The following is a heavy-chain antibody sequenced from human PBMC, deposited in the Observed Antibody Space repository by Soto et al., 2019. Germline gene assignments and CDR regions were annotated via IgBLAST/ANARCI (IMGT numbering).Heavy chain of an antibody. Sequence: GESLKISCKGSGYSFTSYWIGWVRQMPGKGLEWMGIIYPGDSDTRYSPSFQGQVTISADKSISTAYLQWSSLKASDTAMYYCARLLCSSTSCYEFDYWGQGTLVTVSS. D-gene: IGHD2-2*01. V-gene: IGHV5-51*01. CDR2: IYPGDSDT. CDR1: GYSFTSYW. CDR3: ARLLCSSTSCYEFDY. J-gene: IGHJ4*02.